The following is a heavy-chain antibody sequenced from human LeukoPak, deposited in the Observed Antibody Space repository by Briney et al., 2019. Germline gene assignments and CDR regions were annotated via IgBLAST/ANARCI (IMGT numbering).Heavy chain of an antibody. CDR1: GGSISSYY. D-gene: IGHD3-10*01. CDR2: IYTSGST. V-gene: IGHV4-4*09. J-gene: IGHJ6*03. CDR3: ARLGDLYYYYMDV. Sequence: SETLSLTCTVSGGSISSYYWSWIRQPPGKGLEWIGYIYTSGSTNYNPSLKSRVTISVDTSKNQFSLKLSSVTAADTAVYYCARLGDLYYYYMDVWGKETTVTVSS.